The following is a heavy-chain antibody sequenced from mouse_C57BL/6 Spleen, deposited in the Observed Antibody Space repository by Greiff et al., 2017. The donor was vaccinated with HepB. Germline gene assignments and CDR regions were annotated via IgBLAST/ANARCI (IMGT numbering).Heavy chain of an antibody. CDR1: GYTFTSYW. Sequence: QVQLQQPGAELVRPGSSVKLSCKASGYTFTSYWMDWVKQRPGQGLEWIGNIYPSDSETHYNQKFKDKATFTVDKSSSTAYMQLSSLTSEDSAVYYCARRDFHYYGSSYGYWGQGTTLTVSS. V-gene: IGHV1-61*01. CDR2: IYPSDSET. D-gene: IGHD1-1*01. J-gene: IGHJ2*01. CDR3: ARRDFHYYGSSYGY.